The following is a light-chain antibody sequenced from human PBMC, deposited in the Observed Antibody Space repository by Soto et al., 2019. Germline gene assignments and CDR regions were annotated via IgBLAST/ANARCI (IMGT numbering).Light chain of an antibody. CDR1: QSISSW. CDR3: QQYNSYQWT. CDR2: KAS. J-gene: IGKJ1*01. Sequence: DIQMTQSPSTLSASVGDRVTITCRASQSISSWLAWYKQKPGKAPKLLIYKASSLESGVPSRFSGSGSGTEFTLTISSLQPDDFATYYCQQYNSYQWTFGQGTKVEIK. V-gene: IGKV1-5*03.